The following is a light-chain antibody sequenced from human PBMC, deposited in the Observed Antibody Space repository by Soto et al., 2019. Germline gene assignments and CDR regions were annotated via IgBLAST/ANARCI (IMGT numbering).Light chain of an antibody. J-gene: IGLJ1*01. V-gene: IGLV1-51*02. CDR1: SSNIGSND. CDR3: GTWDSSLIAL. CDR2: ENS. Sequence: QSVLTQPPSVSAAPGQKVTISCSGNSSNIGSNDVSWYQQLPGKAPKLLIYENSQRPSGIPDRFSGSKSGTSATLGITGLQTGDEADSSGGTWDSSLIALFGPGTRHTVL.